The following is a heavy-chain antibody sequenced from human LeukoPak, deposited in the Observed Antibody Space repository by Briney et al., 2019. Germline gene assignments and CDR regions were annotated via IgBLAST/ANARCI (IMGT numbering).Heavy chain of an antibody. Sequence: GGSLRLSCAASGFTVSSNYMSWVRQAPGKGLEWVSLIYSSDNTYYADSVKGRFTISRDISKNTLCLQMKSLRPDDTAVYYCARGCSGGSCYSAFDYWGQGTLVTVSS. CDR2: IYSSDNT. V-gene: IGHV3-53*05. J-gene: IGHJ4*02. D-gene: IGHD2-15*01. CDR1: GFTVSSNY. CDR3: ARGCSGGSCYSAFDY.